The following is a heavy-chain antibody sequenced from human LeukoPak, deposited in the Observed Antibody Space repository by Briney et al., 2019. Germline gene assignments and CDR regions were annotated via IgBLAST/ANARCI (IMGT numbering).Heavy chain of an antibody. V-gene: IGHV3-48*02. D-gene: IGHD4-17*01. CDR1: GFSFSTSW. CDR2: ISSSSSTI. Sequence: GGSLRLSCAASGFSFSTSWMHWVRQAPGEGLVWVSYISSSSSTIYYADSVKGRFTISRDNAKNSLYLQMNSLRDEDTAVYYCARMTVRLRGFDYWGQGTLVTVSS. CDR3: ARMTVRLRGFDY. J-gene: IGHJ4*02.